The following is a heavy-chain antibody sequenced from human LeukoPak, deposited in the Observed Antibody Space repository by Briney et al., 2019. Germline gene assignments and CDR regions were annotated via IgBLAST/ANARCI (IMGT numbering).Heavy chain of an antibody. J-gene: IGHJ3*02. D-gene: IGHD5-24*01. V-gene: IGHV1-46*01. CDR1: GYTFTSYN. CDR3: ARVRDGYNDAYDI. Sequence: GASVKISCKTSGYTFTSYNLHWVRQAPGQRPEWMGIIKPSGDHTNYAQKFQDRVTMTRDTSASTVYMELSSLKSEDTAVYYCARVRDGYNDAYDIWGQGTMVTVTS. CDR2: IKPSGDHT.